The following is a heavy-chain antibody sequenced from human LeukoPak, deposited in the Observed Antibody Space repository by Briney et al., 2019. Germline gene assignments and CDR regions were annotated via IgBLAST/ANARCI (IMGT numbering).Heavy chain of an antibody. Sequence: SQTLSLTCTVSGGCISSGGHYWSWIRQPPGKGLEWIGYIYHSGSTYYNPSLKSRVTISVDRSKNQFSLKLSSVTAADTAVYYCSGSRPVYYFDYWGQGTLVTVSS. CDR3: SGSRPVYYFDY. J-gene: IGHJ4*02. D-gene: IGHD2-15*01. V-gene: IGHV4-30-2*01. CDR1: GGCISSGGHY. CDR2: IYHSGST.